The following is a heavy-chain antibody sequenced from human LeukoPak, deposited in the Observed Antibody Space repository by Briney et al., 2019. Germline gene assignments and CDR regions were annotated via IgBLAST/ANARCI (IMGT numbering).Heavy chain of an antibody. CDR2: IYPGDSDT. V-gene: IGHV5-51*01. J-gene: IGHJ6*04. D-gene: IGHD6-19*01. CDR1: GYSFSGYW. CDR3: ARFVSGRSGLVLPDNPMDV. Sequence: GESLKISCKGFGYSFSGYWIAWVRQMPGKGLECMGIIYPGDSDTRYSPSFQGQVTISADKSISTAYLQWSSLKASDTAMYYCARFVSGRSGLVLPDNPMDVWGKGTTVTVSS.